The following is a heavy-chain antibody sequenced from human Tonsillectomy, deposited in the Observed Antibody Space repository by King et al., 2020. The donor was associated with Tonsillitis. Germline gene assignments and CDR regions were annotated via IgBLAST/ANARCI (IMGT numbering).Heavy chain of an antibody. CDR3: GRRGYGDPLFDY. CDR1: GGSINSSSYY. Sequence: QLQESGPGLVKPSETLSLTCTVSGGSINSSSYYWGWIRQPPGKGLEWIGSIYYSGSTYYNPSLKSRVTISVDTSKNQFSLNLSSVTAADTAVYYCGRRGYGDPLFDYWGQGTLVTVSS. V-gene: IGHV4-39*07. D-gene: IGHD4-17*01. J-gene: IGHJ4*02. CDR2: IYYSGST.